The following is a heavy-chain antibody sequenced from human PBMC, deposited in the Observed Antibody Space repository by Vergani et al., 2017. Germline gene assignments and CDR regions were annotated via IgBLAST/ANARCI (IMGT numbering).Heavy chain of an antibody. V-gene: IGHV5-51*03. Sequence: EVQLVQSGEEMKKPGESLKISCKGYGYSFTEYWIGWVRQMPGKGLEWMGIIYPGDADTRYSPSFQGQVTISADKSISTAYLQWSSLKASDTAVYYCARPHQRGRYFDLWGRGTLVTVSS. CDR3: ARPHQRGRYFDL. J-gene: IGHJ2*01. CDR2: IYPGDADT. CDR1: GYSFTEYW.